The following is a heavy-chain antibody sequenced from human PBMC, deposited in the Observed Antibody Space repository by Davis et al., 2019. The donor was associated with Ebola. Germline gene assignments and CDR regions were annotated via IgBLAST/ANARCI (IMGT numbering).Heavy chain of an antibody. CDR1: GFTFSSYG. J-gene: IGHJ6*02. D-gene: IGHD6-19*01. Sequence: GGSLRLSCAASGFTFSSYGMHWVRQAPGKGLEWVAVISYDGTNTYYADSVMGRVTVSRDNSKNTLYLQMNSLRAEDTAVFYCAKDSGGSGWRYYYHGMDVWGQGTTVTVSS. V-gene: IGHV3-30*18. CDR2: ISYDGTNT. CDR3: AKDSGGSGWRYYYHGMDV.